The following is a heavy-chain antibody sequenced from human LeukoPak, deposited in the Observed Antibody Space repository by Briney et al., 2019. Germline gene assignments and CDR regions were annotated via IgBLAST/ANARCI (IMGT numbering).Heavy chain of an antibody. V-gene: IGHV1-18*01. D-gene: IGHD6-6*01. CDR1: GYAFPNYG. CDR2: ISAYNGNT. Sequence: VKVSCKASGYAFPNYGISWVRQAPGQGLEWMGWISAYNGNTNYAQKLQGRVTTTTDTSTSTAYMELRSLRSEDTAVYYCARQYSSSSDYYYYYYMDVWGKGTTVTVSS. J-gene: IGHJ6*03. CDR3: ARQYSSSSDYYYYYYMDV.